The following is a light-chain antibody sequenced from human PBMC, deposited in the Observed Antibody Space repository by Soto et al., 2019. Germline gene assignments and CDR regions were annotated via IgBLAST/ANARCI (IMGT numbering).Light chain of an antibody. CDR3: QQTNSKPWT. V-gene: IGKV1-39*01. J-gene: IGKJ1*01. CDR1: QTMNNY. Sequence: DIQMTQSPSSLSASVGDSVTITCRASQTMNNYLNWYQQKPGKAPKLLIYAASSLQSGVPSRFSGSGFGTDFTLTITSLQPEDFATYYCQQTNSKPWTFGQGTRVEIK. CDR2: AAS.